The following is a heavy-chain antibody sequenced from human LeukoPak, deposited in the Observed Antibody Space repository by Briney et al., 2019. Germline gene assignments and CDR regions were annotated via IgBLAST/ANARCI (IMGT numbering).Heavy chain of an antibody. CDR1: RGSVSSGDYY. D-gene: IGHD1-26*01. CDR2: ISYSGST. CDR3: GRDRELHY. V-gene: IGHV4-61*08. J-gene: IGHJ4*02. Sequence: SETLSLTCTVSRGSVSSGDYYWTWIRQPPGKGLEWIGYISYSGSTNYNPSLKSRVTISMDTSKNQISLKLSSVTAADTAVYYCGRDRELHYWGRGILVTVSS.